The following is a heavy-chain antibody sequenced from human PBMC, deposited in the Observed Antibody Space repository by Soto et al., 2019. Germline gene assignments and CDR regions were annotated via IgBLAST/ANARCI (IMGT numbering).Heavy chain of an antibody. CDR2: INHSGST. D-gene: IGHD3-22*01. CDR1: GGSFSGYY. V-gene: IGHV4-34*01. J-gene: IGHJ3*02. Sequence: PSETLSLTCAVYGGSFSGYYWSWIRQPPGKGLEWIGEINHSGSTNYNPSLKSRVTISVDKSKNQFSLKLSSVTAADTAVYYCARGIVKKWLFLRPNDAFDIWPQGTMVTVSS. CDR3: ARGIVKKWLFLRPNDAFDI.